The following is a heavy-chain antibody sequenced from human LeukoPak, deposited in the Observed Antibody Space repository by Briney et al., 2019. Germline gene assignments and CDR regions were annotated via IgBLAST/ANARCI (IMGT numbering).Heavy chain of an antibody. CDR3: ARDSFYYGSGSLGGYAFDI. D-gene: IGHD3-10*01. V-gene: IGHV4-59*12. CDR1: GGSISSYY. CDR2: IYHSGST. Sequence: SETLSLTCTVSGGSISSYYWSWIRQPPGKGLEWIGEIYHSGSTNYNPSLKSRVTISVDKSKNQFSLKLSSVTAADTAVYYCARDSFYYGSGSLGGYAFDIWGQGTMVTVSS. J-gene: IGHJ3*02.